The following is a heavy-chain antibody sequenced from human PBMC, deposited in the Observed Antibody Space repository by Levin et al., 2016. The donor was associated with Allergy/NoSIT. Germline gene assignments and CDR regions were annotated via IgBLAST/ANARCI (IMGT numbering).Heavy chain of an antibody. CDR2: ISGSGGST. CDR3: ARVSAYDFWRSYGTYEYYYGMDV. Sequence: VRQMPGKGLEWVSAISGSGGSTYYADSVKGRFTISRDNAKNTLYLQMNTLRAEDTAVYYCARVSAYDFWRSYGTYEYYYGMDVWGQGTTVTVSS. J-gene: IGHJ6*02. V-gene: IGHV3-23*01. D-gene: IGHD3-3*01.